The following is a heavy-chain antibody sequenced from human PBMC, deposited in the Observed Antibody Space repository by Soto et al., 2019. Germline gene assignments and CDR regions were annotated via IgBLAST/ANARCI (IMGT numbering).Heavy chain of an antibody. CDR3: ARDRLYNASPQVLEY. D-gene: IGHD3-3*01. V-gene: IGHV1-18*01. CDR2: ISTYNGNT. J-gene: IGHJ4*02. CDR1: GYSFTRFG. Sequence: QVQLLQSGAEVKKPGASVRVSCKASGYSFTRFGISWVRQAPGQGLEWVGRISTYNGNTKYAQKLEGRVTVSTDTSTRRPYVELRSLRSDDTAVYSAARDRLYNASPQVLEYWGQGTRLTVSS.